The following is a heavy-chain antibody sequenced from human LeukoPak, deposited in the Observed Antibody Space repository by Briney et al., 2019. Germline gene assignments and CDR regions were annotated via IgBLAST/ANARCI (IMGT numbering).Heavy chain of an antibody. J-gene: IGHJ4*02. Sequence: PGGSLRLSCAASGFTFSSYAMSWVRQAPGKGLEWVSAISGSGGCTSYADSVEDRFTISRDNCKHTLYLQTDSQRGEGPSVSDSAKDGITGTTFRCYFDYWGQGTLVTVSS. CDR2: ISGSGGCT. CDR1: GFTFSSYA. V-gene: IGHV3-23*01. D-gene: IGHD1-20*01. CDR3: AKDGITGTTFRCYFDY.